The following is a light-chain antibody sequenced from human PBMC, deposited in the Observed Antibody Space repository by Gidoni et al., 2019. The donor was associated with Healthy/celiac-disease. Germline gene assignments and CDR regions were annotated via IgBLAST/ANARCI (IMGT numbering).Light chain of an antibody. CDR1: SSNTGSNT. V-gene: IGLV1-44*01. Sequence: QSVLTQPPSPSGTPGQRVTISCSGRSSNTGSNTVNWYQQLPGTAPKLLIYSNNQRPSGVPDRFSGSKSGTSASLAISGLQSEDEADYYCAAWDDSLNGVFGTGTKVTVL. CDR3: AAWDDSLNGV. CDR2: SNN. J-gene: IGLJ1*01.